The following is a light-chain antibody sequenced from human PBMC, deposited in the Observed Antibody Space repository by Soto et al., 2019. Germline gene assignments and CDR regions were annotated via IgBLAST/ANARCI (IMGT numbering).Light chain of an antibody. J-gene: IGKJ5*01. CDR3: QQRSNWPS. Sequence: EIVLTQSPATLSLSPGERAPLSCRASQRVSSYLAWYQQNPGQAPRLLIYDASNRATGIPARFSGSGSGTDFTLTISSLEPEDFAVYYCQQRSNWPSFGQGTRLEIK. V-gene: IGKV3-11*01. CDR2: DAS. CDR1: QRVSSY.